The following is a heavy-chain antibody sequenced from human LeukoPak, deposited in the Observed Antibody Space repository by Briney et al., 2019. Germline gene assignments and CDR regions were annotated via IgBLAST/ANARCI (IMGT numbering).Heavy chain of an antibody. CDR3: ARGYCSGGSCYWFDP. Sequence: SETLSLTCTVSGGSISSGGYYWSWIRQHPGKGLEWIGYIYYSGSTYYNPSLKSRVTISVDTSKNQFSLKLSSVTVADTAVYYCARGYCSGGSCYWFDPWGQGTLVTVSS. CDR2: IYYSGST. J-gene: IGHJ5*02. V-gene: IGHV4-31*03. D-gene: IGHD2-15*01. CDR1: GGSISSGGYY.